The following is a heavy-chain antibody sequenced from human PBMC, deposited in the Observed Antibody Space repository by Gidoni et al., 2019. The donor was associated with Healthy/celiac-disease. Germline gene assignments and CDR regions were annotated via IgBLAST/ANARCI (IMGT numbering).Heavy chain of an antibody. V-gene: IGHV4-4*02. CDR2: IYHSGST. J-gene: IGHJ6*02. CDR1: GGSICSSNW. D-gene: IGHD3-9*01. CDR3: AREAYLRRGWYDILTGPSLGYYGMDV. Sequence: QVQLQESGPGLVKPSGTLSLTCAVSGGSICSSNWWRWVRQPPGKGLEWIGEIYHSGSTNYNPSLKSRVTISVDKSKNQFSLKLSSVTAADTAVYYCAREAYLRRGWYDILTGPSLGYYGMDVWGQGTTVTVSS.